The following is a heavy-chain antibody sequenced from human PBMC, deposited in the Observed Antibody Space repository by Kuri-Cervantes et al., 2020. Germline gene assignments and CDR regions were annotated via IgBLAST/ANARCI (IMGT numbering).Heavy chain of an antibody. V-gene: IGHV3-30*18. Sequence: GESLKISCAASGFTFSDFYINWIRQAPGKGLEWVAVISYDGSNKYYADSVKGRFTISRDNSKNTLYLQMNSLRAEDTAVCYCAKGGSGTSWGQGTLVTVSS. D-gene: IGHD3-16*01. CDR1: GFTFSDFY. J-gene: IGHJ5*02. CDR2: ISYDGSNK. CDR3: AKGGSGTS.